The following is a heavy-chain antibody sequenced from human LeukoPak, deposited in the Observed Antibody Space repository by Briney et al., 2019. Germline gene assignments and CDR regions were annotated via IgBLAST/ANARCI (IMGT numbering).Heavy chain of an antibody. CDR2: IKQDGRVK. Sequence: GGSLRLSCAAIGFTLGSYGMSWVRQTPGNGLEWVANIKQDGRVKYYVDSVKGRFTISRDNAKNSLYLQMNSLRAEDTAVYYCASQAVRLLDFDYWGQGTLVTVSS. V-gene: IGHV3-7*01. CDR1: GFTLGSYG. D-gene: IGHD4-17*01. J-gene: IGHJ4*02. CDR3: ASQAVRLLDFDY.